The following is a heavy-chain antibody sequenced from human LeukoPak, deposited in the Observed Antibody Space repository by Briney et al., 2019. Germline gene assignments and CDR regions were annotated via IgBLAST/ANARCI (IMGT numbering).Heavy chain of an antibody. D-gene: IGHD6-13*01. CDR2: ISGSGGST. Sequence: GGSLRLSCAASGFTFSSYAMSWVRQAPGKGLEWVSAISGSGGSTYYADSVKGRFTISRDNSKNTLYLQMNSLRAEDTAVYYCAAVIAAAGTRDYWGQGTLVTVSS. CDR3: AAVIAAAGTRDY. J-gene: IGHJ4*02. CDR1: GFTFSSYA. V-gene: IGHV3-23*01.